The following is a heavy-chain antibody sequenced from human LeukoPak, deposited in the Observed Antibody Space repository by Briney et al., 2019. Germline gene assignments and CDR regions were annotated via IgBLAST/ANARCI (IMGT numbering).Heavy chain of an antibody. J-gene: IGHJ4*02. V-gene: IGHV4-59*01. CDR1: GGSISSYY. CDR3: ARAGRAYSYGPFDY. Sequence: PSETLSLTCTVSGGSISSYYWSWIRQPPGKGLEWIGYIYYSGSTNYNPSLKSRVTISVDTSKNQFSLKLSSVAAADMAVYYCARAGRAYSYGPFDYWGQGTLVTVSS. CDR2: IYYSGST. D-gene: IGHD5-18*01.